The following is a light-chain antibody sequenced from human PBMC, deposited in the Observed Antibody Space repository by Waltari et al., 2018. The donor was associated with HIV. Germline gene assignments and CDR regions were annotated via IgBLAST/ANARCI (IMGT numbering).Light chain of an antibody. CDR3: AAWDDSLNGRGV. J-gene: IGLJ2*01. CDR2: SNN. CDR1: SSNIGSNT. V-gene: IGLV1-44*01. Sequence: QSVLTQPPSASGTPGQRVTISCSGSSSNIGSNTVNWYQQLPGTAPKLLIYSNNQRPSGVPDRCSCSKSGTSASLAISGLQSEDEADYYCAAWDDSLNGRGVFGGGTKLTVL.